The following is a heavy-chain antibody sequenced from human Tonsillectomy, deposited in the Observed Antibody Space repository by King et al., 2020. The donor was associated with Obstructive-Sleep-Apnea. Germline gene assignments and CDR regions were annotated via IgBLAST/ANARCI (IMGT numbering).Heavy chain of an antibody. V-gene: IGHV4-39*07. CDR1: GGSISSSSYY. CDR2: IYHSGST. CDR3: GRDEQLIPYWYFDL. Sequence: QLQESGPGLVKPSETLSLTCTVSGGSISSSSYYWGWIRQPPGKGLEWIGSIYHSGSTYYNPSLKRRVTISVDTSKNQFSLKLNSVTAADTAVYYCGRDEQLIPYWYFDLWGRGTLVTVSS. D-gene: IGHD6-13*01. J-gene: IGHJ2*01.